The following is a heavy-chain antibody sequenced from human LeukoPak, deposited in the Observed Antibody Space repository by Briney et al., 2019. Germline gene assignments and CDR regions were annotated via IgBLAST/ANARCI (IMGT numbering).Heavy chain of an antibody. CDR1: GYTFTNYA. Sequence: GASVKVSCKASGYTFTNYAMHWVRQAPGQRLEWMGWMNAGNGNTKYSQKFQGRVTITRDTSASTAYMELSSLRSEDTAVYYCAREGTPLYYYDSSGYYHPFDYWGQGTLVTVSS. V-gene: IGHV1-3*01. CDR3: AREGTPLYYYDSSGYYHPFDY. D-gene: IGHD3-22*01. CDR2: MNAGNGNT. J-gene: IGHJ4*02.